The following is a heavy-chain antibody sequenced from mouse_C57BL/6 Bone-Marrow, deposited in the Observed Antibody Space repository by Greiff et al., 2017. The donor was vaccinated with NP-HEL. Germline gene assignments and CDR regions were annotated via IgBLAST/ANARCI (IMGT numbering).Heavy chain of an antibody. V-gene: IGHV5-4*01. CDR2: ISDGGSYT. J-gene: IGHJ2*01. CDR3: ARDRGHYFDY. CDR1: GFTFSSYA. D-gene: IGHD3-1*01. Sequence: LMESGGGLVKPGGSLKLSCAASGFTFSSYAMSWVRQTPEKRLEWVATISDGGSYTYYPDNVKGRFTISRDNAKNNLYLQMSHLKSEDTAMYYCARDRGHYFDYWGQGTTLTVSS.